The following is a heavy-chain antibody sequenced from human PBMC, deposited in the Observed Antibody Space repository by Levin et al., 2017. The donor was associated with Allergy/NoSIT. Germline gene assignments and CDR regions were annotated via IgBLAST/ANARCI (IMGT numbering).Heavy chain of an antibody. Sequence: SETLSLTCTVSGGSISSYYWSWIRQPPGKGLEWIGYIYYSGSTNYNPSLKSRVTISVDTSKNQFSLKLSSVTAAATAVYYCARRVLKNWFDPWGQGTLVTVSS. V-gene: IGHV4-59*08. J-gene: IGHJ5*02. CDR2: IYYSGST. CDR1: GGSISSYY. CDR3: ARRVLKNWFDP.